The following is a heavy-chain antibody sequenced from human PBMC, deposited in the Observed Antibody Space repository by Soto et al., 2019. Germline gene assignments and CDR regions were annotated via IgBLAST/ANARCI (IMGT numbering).Heavy chain of an antibody. V-gene: IGHV1-18*01. CDR2: ISGFNGQT. CDR1: GNTFASHG. CDR3: ARVDPRGVAVVRDY. D-gene: IGHD3-10*01. J-gene: IGHJ4*02. Sequence: QVQLVQSGPEVKKPGASVKVSCKASGNTFASHGFSWVRQAPGQRLEWMGWISGFNGQTNYALKFQGRVTLTTDTSTSTAYMELRSLRSDDTAVYFCARVDPRGVAVVRDYWGQGTLVTVSS.